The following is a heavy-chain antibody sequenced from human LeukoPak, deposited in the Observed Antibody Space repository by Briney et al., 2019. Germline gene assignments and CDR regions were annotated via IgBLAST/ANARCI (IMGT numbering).Heavy chain of an antibody. J-gene: IGHJ3*02. CDR3: ALSYGGSGDAFDI. CDR1: GYTFTGYY. V-gene: IGHV1-2*06. Sequence: ASVKVSCKASGYTFTGYYMHWVRQAPGQGLEWMGRINPNSGGTNYAKKFQGRVTMTRDTSISTAYMELSRLRSDDTAVYYCALSYGGSGDAFDIWGQGTMVTVSS. CDR2: INPNSGGT. D-gene: IGHD2-15*01.